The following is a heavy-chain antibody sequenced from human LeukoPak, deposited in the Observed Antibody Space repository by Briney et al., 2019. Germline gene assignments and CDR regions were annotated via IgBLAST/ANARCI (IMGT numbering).Heavy chain of an antibody. CDR3: ARGVAVAGKELDY. CDR2: INPNSGGT. CDR1: GYTFTGYY. J-gene: IGHJ4*02. V-gene: IGHV1-2*02. Sequence: ASVKVSCKASGYTFTGYYMHWVRQAPGQGLEWMGWINPNSGGTNYAQKFQGRVTMTRDMSTSTVYMELSSLRSEDTAVYYCARGVAVAGKELDYWGQGTLVTVSS. D-gene: IGHD6-19*01.